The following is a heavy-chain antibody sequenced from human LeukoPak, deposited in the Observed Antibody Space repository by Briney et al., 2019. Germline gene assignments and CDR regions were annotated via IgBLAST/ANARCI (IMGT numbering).Heavy chain of an antibody. V-gene: IGHV3-74*01. CDR1: GFTFSSYW. J-gene: IGHJ4*02. D-gene: IGHD6-13*01. CDR3: ASGLKSHTTSWYGDY. CDR2: INTDGSTT. Sequence: GGSLTLSCAASGFTFSSYWMHWVRQAPGKGLVWVSRINTDGSTTTYADSVQGRFTTSRDNAKHTLYLQMNSLRAEDTAVYYCASGLKSHTTSWYGDYWGKGILVTVSS.